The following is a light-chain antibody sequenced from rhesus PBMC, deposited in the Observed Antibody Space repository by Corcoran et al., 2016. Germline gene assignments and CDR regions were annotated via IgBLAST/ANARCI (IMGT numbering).Light chain of an antibody. J-gene: IGKJ1*01. Sequence: EIVLTQSPATLSLSPGERATLSCRASQSVSRRLAWYQQKPGQAPRLLIFDVSTRAPGIPDRFSGRGSGTDFPLTISSLGPEDVGVYYCQQYSNWPWTFGQGTEVEIK. V-gene: IGKV3-17*03. CDR1: QSVSRR. CDR2: DVS. CDR3: QQYSNWPWT.